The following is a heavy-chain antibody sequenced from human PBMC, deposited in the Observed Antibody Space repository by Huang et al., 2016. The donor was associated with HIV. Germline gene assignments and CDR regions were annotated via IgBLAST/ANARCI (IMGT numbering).Heavy chain of an antibody. J-gene: IGHJ4*02. Sequence: QITLKESGPALVKPTQTLTLTCTFSGFSLTTGGVGVGWIRQPPGKALEWLAGIYWNDDNRYSPSLENRLTITKDTSKNQVVLTMTNMDPVDTATYYCAHMRWCGRETFGAYYFDHWGQGTLITVSS. CDR1: GFSLTTGGVG. CDR3: AHMRWCGRETFGAYYFDH. CDR2: IYWNDDN. D-gene: IGHD2-8*02. V-gene: IGHV2-5*01.